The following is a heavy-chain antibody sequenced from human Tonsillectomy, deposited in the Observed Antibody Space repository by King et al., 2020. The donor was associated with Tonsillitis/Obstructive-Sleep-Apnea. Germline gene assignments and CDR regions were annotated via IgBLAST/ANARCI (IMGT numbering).Heavy chain of an antibody. CDR1: GFTFSDYY. Sequence: VQLVQSGGGLVNPGGSLRLSCAASGFTFSDYYMSWIRQAPGKGLEWVLYISSSSITSYTNYADSVKGRFTISRDNAKNSLYLQMNSLRAEDTAVYYCARDSDSSGYDYGLDVWGQGTTVTVSS. V-gene: IGHV3-11*06. CDR2: ISSSSITSYT. D-gene: IGHD3-22*01. CDR3: ARDSDSSGYDYGLDV. J-gene: IGHJ6*02.